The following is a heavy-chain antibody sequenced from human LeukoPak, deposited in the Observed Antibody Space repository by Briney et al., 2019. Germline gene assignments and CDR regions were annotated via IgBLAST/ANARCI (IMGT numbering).Heavy chain of an antibody. CDR3: AKGGGVWGTAGY. V-gene: IGHV3-30*18. D-gene: IGHD3-16*01. Sequence: GGSLRLSCAASEFTFSNYGIHWVRQAPGKGLEWVAVISYDGSNKYYADSVKGRFTISRDNSKNTLYLQMNSLRTEDTAVYYCAKGGGVWGTAGYWGQGTLVTVSS. CDR2: ISYDGSNK. CDR1: EFTFSNYG. J-gene: IGHJ4*02.